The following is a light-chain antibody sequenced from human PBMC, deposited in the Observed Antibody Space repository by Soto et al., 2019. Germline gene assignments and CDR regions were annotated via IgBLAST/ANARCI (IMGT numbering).Light chain of an antibody. J-gene: IGLJ1*01. V-gene: IGLV1-44*01. CDR2: SND. Sequence: QSVLTQPPSASGTPGQRVTISSSGSSSNIGGNTVNWYQQLPGTAPKLLIYSNDQRPSGVPDRFSGSKSGTSASLAISGLQSEDEADYYCQSYDSTLSARYVFGTGTKLTVL. CDR3: QSYDSTLSARYV. CDR1: SSNIGGNT.